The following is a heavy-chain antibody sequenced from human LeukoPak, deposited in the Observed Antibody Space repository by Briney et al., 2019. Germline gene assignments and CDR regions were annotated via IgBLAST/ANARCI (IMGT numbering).Heavy chain of an antibody. V-gene: IGHV1-2*02. CDR2: INPNSGGT. J-gene: IGHJ4*02. CDR3: AREEGSGCCDS. Sequence: GASVKVSCKASGYTFTGYYMHWVRQSPGQGLEWMGWINPNSGGTNYAQKFQGRVTMTRDTSITTAYMELSRLRSDDTAVYYCAREEGSGCCDSWGQGTRLTVSS. CDR1: GYTFTGYY. D-gene: IGHD6-19*01.